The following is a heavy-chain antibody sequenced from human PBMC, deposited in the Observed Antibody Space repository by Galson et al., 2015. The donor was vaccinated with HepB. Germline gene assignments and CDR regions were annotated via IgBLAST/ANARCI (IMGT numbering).Heavy chain of an antibody. CDR2: ISSSGSTI. D-gene: IGHD1-26*01. Sequence: SLRLSCAASGFTFSDYYMRCVRQAPGKGLEWVSYISSSGSTIYYADSVKGRFTISRDNAKTSLYLQMNSLRAEDTAVYYCARDVGRNYYMDVWGKGTTVTVSS. J-gene: IGHJ6*03. V-gene: IGHV3-11*01. CDR1: GFTFSDYY. CDR3: ARDVGRNYYMDV.